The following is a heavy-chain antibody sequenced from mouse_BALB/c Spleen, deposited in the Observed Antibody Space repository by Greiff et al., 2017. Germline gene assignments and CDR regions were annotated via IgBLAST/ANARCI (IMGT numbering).Heavy chain of an antibody. J-gene: IGHJ3*01. CDR3: ASFGYDDPSWFAY. Sequence: QVQLKESGAELVRPGSSVKISCMASGYAFSSYWMNWVKQRPGQGLEWIGQIYPGDGDTNYNGKFKGKATLTADKSSSTAYMQLSSLTSEDSAVYFCASFGYDDPSWFAYWGQGTLVTVSA. V-gene: IGHV1-80*01. CDR2: IYPGDGDT. D-gene: IGHD2-2*01. CDR1: GYAFSSYW.